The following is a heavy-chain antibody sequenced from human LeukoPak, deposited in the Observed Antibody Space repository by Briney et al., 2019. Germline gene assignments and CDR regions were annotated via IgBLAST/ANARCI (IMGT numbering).Heavy chain of an antibody. D-gene: IGHD1/OR15-1a*01. J-gene: IGHJ4*02. CDR1: GGSFSGYY. CDR2: INHSGST. Sequence: PSETLSLTCAVYGGSFSGYYWSWIRQPPGKGLEWIGEINHSGSTNYNPSLKSRVTISVDTSKNQFSLKLSSVTAADTAVHYCARMGGTRDYWGQGTLVTVSS. V-gene: IGHV4-34*01. CDR3: ARMGGTRDY.